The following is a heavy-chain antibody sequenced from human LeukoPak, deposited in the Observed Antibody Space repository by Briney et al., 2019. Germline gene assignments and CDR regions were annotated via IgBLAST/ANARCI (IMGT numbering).Heavy chain of an antibody. V-gene: IGHV4-39*07. CDR2: IYYSGST. J-gene: IGHJ5*02. CDR1: GGSISSSSYY. CDR3: ARDRAHSGSYSNWFDP. D-gene: IGHD1-26*01. Sequence: SETLSLTCTVSGGSISSSSYYWGWIRQPPGKGLEWIGSIYYSGSTNYNPSLKSRVTISVDTSKNQFSLKLSSVTAADTAVYYCARDRAHSGSYSNWFDPWGQGTLVTVSS.